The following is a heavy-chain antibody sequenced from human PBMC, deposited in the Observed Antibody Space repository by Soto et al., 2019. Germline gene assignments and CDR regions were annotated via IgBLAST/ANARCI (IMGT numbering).Heavy chain of an antibody. V-gene: IGHV3-23*01. CDR3: AKELSRSSSWYHFLLASFDY. Sequence: PGGSLRLSCAASGFTFSSYAMSWVRQAPGKGLEWVSAISGSGGSTYYADSVKGRFTISRDNSKNTLYLQMNSLRAEDTAVYYCAKELSRSSSWYHFLLASFDYWGQGTLVTVSS. CDR2: ISGSGGST. D-gene: IGHD6-13*01. CDR1: GFTFSSYA. J-gene: IGHJ4*02.